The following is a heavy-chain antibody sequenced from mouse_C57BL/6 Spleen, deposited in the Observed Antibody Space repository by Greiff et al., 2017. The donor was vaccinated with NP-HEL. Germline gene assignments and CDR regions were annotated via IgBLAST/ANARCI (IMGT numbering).Heavy chain of an antibody. J-gene: IGHJ2*01. CDR3: ARGGGYHFDY. CDR2: INPGSGGT. CDR1: GYAFTNYL. V-gene: IGHV1-54*01. D-gene: IGHD1-1*02. Sequence: VKLMESGAELVRPGTSVKVSCKASGYAFTNYLIEWVKQRPGQGLEWIGVINPGSGGTNYNEKFKGKATLTADKSSSTAYMQLSSLTSEDSAVYFCARGGGYHFDYWGQGTTLTVSS.